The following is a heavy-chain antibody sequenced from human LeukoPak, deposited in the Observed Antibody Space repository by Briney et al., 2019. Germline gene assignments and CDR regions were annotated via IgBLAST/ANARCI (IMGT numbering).Heavy chain of an antibody. J-gene: IGHJ4*02. CDR1: GGFNTHYY. D-gene: IGHD3-22*01. CDR2: IYHSGST. CDR3: ARGQWLPVFDF. V-gene: IGHV4-59*01. Sequence: NPSETLSLTCSVSGGFNTHYYWSWIRQPPGKGPEWIGYIYHSGSTKYNPSLKSRVTISVDTSKNHFSLKLSSVTAADTAVYYCARGQWLPVFDFWGQGTLVTVSS.